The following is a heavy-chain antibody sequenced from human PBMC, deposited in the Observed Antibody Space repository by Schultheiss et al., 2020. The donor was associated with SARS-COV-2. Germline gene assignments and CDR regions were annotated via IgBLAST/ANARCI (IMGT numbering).Heavy chain of an antibody. V-gene: IGHV4-34*01. CDR3: ARLPSGDWFDP. CDR1: GGSFSGYY. J-gene: IGHJ5*02. Sequence: SETLSLTCAVYGGSFSGYYWSWIRQPPGKGLEWIGEINHSGSTNDNPSLKSRVTISVDTSKNQFSLKLSSVTAADTAVYYCARLPSGDWFDPWGQGTLVTVSS. CDR2: INHSGST. D-gene: IGHD3-10*01.